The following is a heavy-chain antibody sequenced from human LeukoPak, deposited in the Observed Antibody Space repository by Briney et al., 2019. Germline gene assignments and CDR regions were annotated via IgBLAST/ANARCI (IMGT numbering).Heavy chain of an antibody. Sequence: GGSLRLSCAASGFTFSSYAMTWVRQAPGKGLEWVAHIKEDGGEKYHVDPVKGRFTISRDNAKNSLYLQMNSLRAEDTAMYYCVRDRGYCSGGTCYALWDYWGQGTLVTVSS. V-gene: IGHV3-7*01. D-gene: IGHD2-15*01. J-gene: IGHJ4*02. CDR2: IKEDGGEK. CDR1: GFTFSSYA. CDR3: VRDRGYCSGGTCYALWDY.